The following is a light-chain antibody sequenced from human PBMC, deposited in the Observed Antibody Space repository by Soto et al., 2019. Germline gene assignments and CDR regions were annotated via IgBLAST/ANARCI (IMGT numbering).Light chain of an antibody. J-gene: IGLJ1*01. CDR2: AIS. CDR1: SNHIGGYNT. CDR3: CSYVGDTTDV. V-gene: IGLV2-14*01. Sequence: QTALTQPASLTGSPDQTNTIRCTRTSNHIGGYNTVSWYQQHSGKASKLMIYAISNQPSRVSNCLSMPNSGNTASLTISWLQAEEGADYCCCSYVGDTTDVFGTGTKVTVL.